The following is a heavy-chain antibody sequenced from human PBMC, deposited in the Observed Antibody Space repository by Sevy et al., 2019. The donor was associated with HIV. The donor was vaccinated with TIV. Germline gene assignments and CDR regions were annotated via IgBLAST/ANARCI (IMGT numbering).Heavy chain of an antibody. D-gene: IGHD2-21*02. V-gene: IGHV4-34*01. Sequence: SENLSLTCAVYGGSFSGYYWSWIRQPPGEGLEWIGEINHSGSTNYNPSLKSRVTISVDTSKNQFSLKVNSVTAADTAMYYCARGIGGDSRSCSIYPFDYWGQGTPVSVSS. CDR3: ARGIGGDSRSCSIYPFDY. J-gene: IGHJ4*02. CDR1: GGSFSGYY. CDR2: INHSGST.